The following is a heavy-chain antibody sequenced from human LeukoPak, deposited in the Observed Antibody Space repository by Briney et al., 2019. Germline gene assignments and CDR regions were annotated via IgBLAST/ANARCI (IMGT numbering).Heavy chain of an antibody. CDR2: ISAYNGDT. V-gene: IGHV1-18*01. CDR3: ARGGPAPHRNTLIVVASSTDAFDI. CDR1: GYTFTSYG. Sequence: ASVKVSCKASGYTFTSYGISWVRQAPGQGVEWMGWISAYNGDTNCAQKLQGRVTMTTDTSTSTAYMELRSLRSDDTAVYYCARGGPAPHRNTLIVVASSTDAFDIWGQGTMVTVSS. J-gene: IGHJ3*02. D-gene: IGHD3-22*01.